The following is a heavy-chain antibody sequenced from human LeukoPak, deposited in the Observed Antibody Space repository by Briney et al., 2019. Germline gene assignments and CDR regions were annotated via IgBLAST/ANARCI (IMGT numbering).Heavy chain of an antibody. D-gene: IGHD3-22*01. CDR1: GYTFTSYA. CDR2: IIPIFGTA. J-gene: IGHJ6*02. V-gene: IGHV1-69*13. CDR3: ARARYYYDSSGYWRPMNYYYYGMDV. Sequence: SVKVSCKASGYTFTSYAMNWVRQAPGQGLEWMGGIIPIFGTANYAQKFQGGVTITADESTSTAYMELSSLRSEDTAVYYCARARYYYDSSGYWRPMNYYYYGMDVWGQGTTVTVSS.